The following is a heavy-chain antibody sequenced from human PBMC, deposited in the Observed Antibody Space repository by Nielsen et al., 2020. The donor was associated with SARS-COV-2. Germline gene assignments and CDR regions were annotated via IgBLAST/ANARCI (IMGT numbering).Heavy chain of an antibody. CDR3: ARATESSFGSSSYYFDY. V-gene: IGHV3-33*05. J-gene: IGHJ4*02. Sequence: GESLKISCSASGFHFSTFDMHWVRQAPGKGLEWMARISHRANETLYADSVKGRFTISRDNSRNTLYLRMTNLRVDDTAIYYCARATESSFGSSSYYFDYWGQGILVTATS. CDR2: ISHRANET. D-gene: IGHD6-6*01. CDR1: GFHFSTFD.